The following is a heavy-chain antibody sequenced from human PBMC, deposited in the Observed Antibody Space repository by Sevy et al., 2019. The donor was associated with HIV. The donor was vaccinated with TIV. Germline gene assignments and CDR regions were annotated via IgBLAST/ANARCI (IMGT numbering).Heavy chain of an antibody. D-gene: IGHD2-15*01. CDR3: ASCSPDYYYGVDV. CDR2: FYYSGRT. J-gene: IGHJ6*02. V-gene: IGHV4-59*01. Sequence: SETLSLTCTVSGDSIGNNYWSWIRQPPGKGLEWIGYFYYSGRTNYNPSLKSRVTISADTSKNQFSLKLISVTAADTAVYFCASCSPDYYYGVDVWGQGTTVTVSS. CDR1: GDSIGNNY.